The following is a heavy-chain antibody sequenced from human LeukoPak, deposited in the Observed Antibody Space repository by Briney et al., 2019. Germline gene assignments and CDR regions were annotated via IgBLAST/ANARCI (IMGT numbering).Heavy chain of an antibody. CDR1: GYSISSGYY. D-gene: IGHD3-10*01. J-gene: IGHJ4*02. CDR3: ARAAHGGWFGELLPDY. Sequence: SETLSLTCAVSGYSISSGYYWGWIRQPPGKGLEWIGSIYHSGSTYYNPSPKSRVTISVDTSKNQFSLKLSSVTAADTAVYYCARAAHGGWFGELLPDYWGQGTLVTVSS. V-gene: IGHV4-38-2*01. CDR2: IYHSGST.